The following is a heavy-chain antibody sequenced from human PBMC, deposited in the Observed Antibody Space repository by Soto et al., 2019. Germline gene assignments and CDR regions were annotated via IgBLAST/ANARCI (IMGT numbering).Heavy chain of an antibody. CDR2: IYTSASI. V-gene: IGHV4-4*07. Sequence: SETLSLTCTVSGADINTYSWTWIRQPAGKGLEWIGRIYTSASINYNPSLKGRVTLSVDTSTNQVSLRLASVTAADTAIYYCARDREAGYNFYYGMDVWGQGTTVTV. CDR3: ARDREAGYNFYYGMDV. CDR1: GADINTYS. D-gene: IGHD6-19*01. J-gene: IGHJ6*02.